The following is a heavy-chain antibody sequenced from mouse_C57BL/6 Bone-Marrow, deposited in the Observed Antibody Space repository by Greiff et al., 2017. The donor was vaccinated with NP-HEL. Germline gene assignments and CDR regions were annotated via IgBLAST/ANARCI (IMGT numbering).Heavy chain of an antibody. J-gene: IGHJ4*01. CDR3: ARRYSNPYYYAMDY. CDR2: IDPEDGET. CDR1: GFNIKDYY. D-gene: IGHD2-5*01. Sequence: EVQLQQSGAELVKPGASVKLSCTASGFNIKDYYMHWVKQRTEQGLEWIGRIDPEDGETKYAPKFQGKATITGDKSSNTAYLQLSSLTSEDTAIYYCARRYSNPYYYAMDYWGQGTSVTVSS. V-gene: IGHV14-2*01.